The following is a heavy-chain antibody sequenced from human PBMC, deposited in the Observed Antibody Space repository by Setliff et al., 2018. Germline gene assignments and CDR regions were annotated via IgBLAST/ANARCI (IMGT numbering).Heavy chain of an antibody. CDR1: GFTFSNYG. J-gene: IGHJ6*02. CDR3: ARNWVTAQHYYYGMDV. Sequence: PGGSLRLSCVASGFTFSNYGMHWVRQAPGKGLEWVALIWNDGSNKFYGDSVKGRFTISRDNSKNTLYLQMDSLRAEDTAVYYCARNWVTAQHYYYGMDVWGQGTTVTVSS. D-gene: IGHD2-21*02. V-gene: IGHV3-33*01. CDR2: IWNDGSNK.